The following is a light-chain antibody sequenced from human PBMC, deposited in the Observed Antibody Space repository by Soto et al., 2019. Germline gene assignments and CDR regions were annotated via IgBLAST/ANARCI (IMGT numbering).Light chain of an antibody. CDR2: DVS. CDR1: NSDVGGYNY. CDR3: SSYTSSSTPYV. Sequence: QSVLTQPASVSGSPGQSITISCTGTNSDVGGYNYVSWYQQHPGKAPKLMIYDVSNRPSGVSNRFSGSKSGNTASLTISGLQAEDEADYYCSSYTSSSTPYVFGTG. V-gene: IGLV2-14*01. J-gene: IGLJ1*01.